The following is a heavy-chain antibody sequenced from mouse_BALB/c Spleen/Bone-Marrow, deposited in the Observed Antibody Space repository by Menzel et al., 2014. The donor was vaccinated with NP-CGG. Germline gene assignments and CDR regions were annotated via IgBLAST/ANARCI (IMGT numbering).Heavy chain of an antibody. Sequence: VQLQQSGAELAKPGASVKMSCKASGYTFTSYWMHWIKQRPGQGLEWIGYINPSTGYTEYNQTFKGKATLTAVKSSTTAYMQLSSLTSEDSAVYYCARDDCDAFAYWGQGTLVTVSA. D-gene: IGHD2-4*01. CDR1: GYTFTSYW. V-gene: IGHV1-7*01. CDR3: ARDDCDAFAY. J-gene: IGHJ3*01. CDR2: INPSTGYT.